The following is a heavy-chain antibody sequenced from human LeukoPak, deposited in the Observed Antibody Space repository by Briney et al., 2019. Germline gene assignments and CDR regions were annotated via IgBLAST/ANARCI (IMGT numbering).Heavy chain of an antibody. CDR3: ARALPTAMVYYYYGMDV. D-gene: IGHD5-18*01. Sequence: ASVKVSCKASGYTFTSYAISWVRQAPGQGLEWMGWISAYNGNINYAQKLQGRVTMTTDTSTSTAYMELSRLRSDDTAVYYCARALPTAMVYYYYGMDVWGQGTTVTVSS. CDR2: ISAYNGNI. J-gene: IGHJ6*02. V-gene: IGHV1-18*01. CDR1: GYTFTSYA.